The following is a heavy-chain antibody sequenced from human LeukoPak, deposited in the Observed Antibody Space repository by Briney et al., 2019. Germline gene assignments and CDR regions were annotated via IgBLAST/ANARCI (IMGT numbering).Heavy chain of an antibody. J-gene: IGHJ4*02. Sequence: SGGSLRLSCAASGFTFSSYAMSWVRQAPGKGLEGVSAISGSGGSTYYADSVKGRFTISRDNSKNTLYLQMNSLRAEDTAVYYCAKGRGYSGYDSFDYWGQGTLVTVSS. D-gene: IGHD5-12*01. V-gene: IGHV3-23*01. CDR2: ISGSGGST. CDR3: AKGRGYSGYDSFDY. CDR1: GFTFSSYA.